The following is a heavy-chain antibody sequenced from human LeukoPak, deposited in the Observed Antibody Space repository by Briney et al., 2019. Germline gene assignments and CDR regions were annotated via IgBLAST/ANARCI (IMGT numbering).Heavy chain of an antibody. Sequence: ASVKVSCKASGYTFTSYGISWVRQAPGQGLEWMGWISAYNGNTNYAQKLQGRVIMTTGTSTSTAYMELRSLRSDDTAVYYCARGCGTWGLITIPGWVGPRGQGTLVTVSS. D-gene: IGHD3-9*01. J-gene: IGHJ5*02. V-gene: IGHV1-18*01. CDR3: ARGCGTWGLITIPGWVGP. CDR2: ISAYNGNT. CDR1: GYTFTSYG.